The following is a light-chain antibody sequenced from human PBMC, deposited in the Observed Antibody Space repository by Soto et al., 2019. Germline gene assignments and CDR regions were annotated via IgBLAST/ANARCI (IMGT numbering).Light chain of an antibody. CDR2: GAS. CDR1: QSISSN. CDR3: QHYNNWLT. Sequence: EMVMTQSQSTLSVSPGERATLSCWASQSISSNLACYQQKPGQAPRLLIYGASIRSTGIPGRFSGSGSGTEFTLTISSLQSEDFAVYYCQHYNNWLTFGGGTKVEIK. V-gene: IGKV3-15*01. J-gene: IGKJ4*01.